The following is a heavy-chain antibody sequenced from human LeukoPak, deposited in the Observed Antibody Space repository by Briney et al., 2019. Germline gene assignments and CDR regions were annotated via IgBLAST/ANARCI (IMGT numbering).Heavy chain of an antibody. CDR3: ARVGQYHYDSSGYDAFDI. V-gene: IGHV3-11*01. D-gene: IGHD3-22*01. J-gene: IGHJ3*02. CDR2: ISSSGSTI. Sequence: GGSLRLSCAASGFTFSDYYMSWIRQAPGKGLEWVSYISSSGSTIYYADSVKGRFTISRDNAKNSLYLQMNSLRAEDTAVYYCARVGQYHYDSSGYDAFDIWGQGTMVTVSS. CDR1: GFTFSDYY.